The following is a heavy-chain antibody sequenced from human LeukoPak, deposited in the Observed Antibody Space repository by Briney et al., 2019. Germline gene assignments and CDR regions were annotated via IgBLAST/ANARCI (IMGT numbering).Heavy chain of an antibody. D-gene: IGHD4-23*01. CDR1: GFTFSSYS. Sequence: GGSLRLSCAASGFTFSSYSMNWVRQAPGKGLEWVSSISSSSSYIYYADSVKGRFTISRDNAKNSLYLQMNSLRAEDTAVYYCARDSDGGNGINWFHPWGQGTLVTVSS. V-gene: IGHV3-21*01. CDR2: ISSSSSYI. J-gene: IGHJ5*02. CDR3: ARDSDGGNGINWFHP.